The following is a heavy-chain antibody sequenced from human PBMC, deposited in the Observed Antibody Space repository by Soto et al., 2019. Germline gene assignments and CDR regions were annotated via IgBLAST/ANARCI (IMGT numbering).Heavy chain of an antibody. D-gene: IGHD1-26*01. J-gene: IGHJ3*02. CDR1: GGSISSTSYY. CDR2: IYYSGST. V-gene: IGHV4-39*01. CDR3: ARPRREGGATSPFDI. Sequence: QLQLQESGPRLVKSSETLSLTCTVSGGSISSTSYYWGWIRQPPGKGLEWIASIYYSGSTYYSPSLKTPVTISVDTSKNQFSLKLSSVTAADTAVYYCARPRREGGATSPFDIWGQGTMVTVSS.